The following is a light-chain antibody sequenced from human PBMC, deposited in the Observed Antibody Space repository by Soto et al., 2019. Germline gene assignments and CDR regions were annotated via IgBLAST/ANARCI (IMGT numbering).Light chain of an antibody. CDR2: EAS. J-gene: IGKJ1*01. CDR1: QTVGVR. V-gene: IGKV3-15*01. CDR3: QQYIYWPWT. Sequence: EIVLTQSPATLSSSAVERATIYCRASQTVGVRLAWYQHKPGQAPRLIIYEASTRAPGVPARFSGSGSGTEFTLTISSLQSEDFAVYYCQQYIYWPWTFGQGTKVDIK.